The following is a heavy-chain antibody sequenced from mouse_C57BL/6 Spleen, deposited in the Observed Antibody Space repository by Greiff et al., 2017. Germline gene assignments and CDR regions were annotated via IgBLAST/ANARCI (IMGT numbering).Heavy chain of an antibody. CDR2: IRSKSNNYAT. D-gene: IGHD3-2*02. CDR3: VREGGTAQATFAY. Sequence: EVMLVESGGGLVQPKGSLKLSCAASGFSFNTYAMNWVRQAPGKGLERVARIRSKSNNYATYYADSVKDRFTISRDDSESMLYLQMNNLKTEDTAMYYCVREGGTAQATFAYWGQGTLVTVSA. V-gene: IGHV10-1*01. J-gene: IGHJ3*01. CDR1: GFSFNTYA.